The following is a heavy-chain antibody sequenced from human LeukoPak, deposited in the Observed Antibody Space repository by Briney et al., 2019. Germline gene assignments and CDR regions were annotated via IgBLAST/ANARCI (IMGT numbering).Heavy chain of an antibody. J-gene: IGHJ4*02. V-gene: IGHV4-30-4*02. D-gene: IGHD3-10*01. CDR3: ARAYYYGSGSYGLDY. CDR2: IYYSGST. Sequence: SETLSLTCTVSGGSISSGDYYWSWIRQPPGKGLEWIGYIYYSGSTYYNPSLKSRVTISVDTSKNQFSLKLTSVTAADTAVYYCARAYYYGSGSYGLDYWGQGTLVTVSS. CDR1: GGSISSGDYY.